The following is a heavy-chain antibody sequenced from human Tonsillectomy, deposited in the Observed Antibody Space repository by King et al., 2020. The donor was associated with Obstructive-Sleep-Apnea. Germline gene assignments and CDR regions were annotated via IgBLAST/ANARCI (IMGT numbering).Heavy chain of an antibody. Sequence: VQLVESGGGVVQPGRSLRLSCAASGFTFSNYGMHWVRQAPGEGLEWVAIISYEGRDKYYADPLKGRFTISRDNSKSTLYLQMNSLRPEDTAVYYCGGYNWFDPWGQGTLVTVSS. D-gene: IGHD6-13*01. V-gene: IGHV3-30*03. CDR3: GGYNWFDP. J-gene: IGHJ5*02. CDR1: GFTFSNYG. CDR2: ISYEGRDK.